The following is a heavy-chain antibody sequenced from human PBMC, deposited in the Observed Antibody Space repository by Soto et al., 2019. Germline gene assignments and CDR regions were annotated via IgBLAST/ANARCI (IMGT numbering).Heavy chain of an antibody. Sequence: GESLKISCMGSGYSFTSYCIGWVRQMPGKGLERMVIIYPGDSDTRYSPSFQGQVTIAAGKSISTAYLQWRSLKTSDTATYYCARLLWFGELLGYYYGMDVWGQGTRVPVSS. CDR2: IYPGDSDT. CDR1: GYSFTSYC. CDR3: ARLLWFGELLGYYYGMDV. V-gene: IGHV5-51*01. J-gene: IGHJ6*02. D-gene: IGHD3-10*01.